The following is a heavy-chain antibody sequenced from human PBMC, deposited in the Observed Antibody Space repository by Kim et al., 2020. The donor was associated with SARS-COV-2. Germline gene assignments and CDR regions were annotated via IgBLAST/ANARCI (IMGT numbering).Heavy chain of an antibody. V-gene: IGHV1-3*01. D-gene: IGHD3-3*01. Sequence: KFRGRVTITRDTSASTVNMDLSSLRSEDTAVYYCARVEVTPDHYYYGMDVWGQGTTVTVSS. CDR3: ARVEVTPDHYYYGMDV. J-gene: IGHJ6*02.